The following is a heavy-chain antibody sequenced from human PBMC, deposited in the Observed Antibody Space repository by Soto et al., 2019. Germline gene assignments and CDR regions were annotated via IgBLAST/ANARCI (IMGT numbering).Heavy chain of an antibody. J-gene: IGHJ6*02. V-gene: IGHV4-61*01. CDR2: IYYSGST. D-gene: IGHD6-13*01. CDR3: ARGGSWGKYYGMDV. CDR1: GGSVSSGSYY. Sequence: SETLSLTCTVSGGSVSSGSYYWSWIRQPPGKGLEWIGYIYYSGSTNYNPSLKSRVTISVDTSKNQFPLKLSSVTAADTAVYYCARGGSWGKYYGMDVWGQGTTVTVSS.